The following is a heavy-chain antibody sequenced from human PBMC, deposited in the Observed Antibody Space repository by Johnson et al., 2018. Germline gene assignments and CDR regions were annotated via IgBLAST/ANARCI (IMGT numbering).Heavy chain of an antibody. D-gene: IGHD2-2*02. CDR3: AKDLRYCSSTSCYKEEWSYNWFDP. V-gene: IGHV3-30-3*01. CDR1: GFTFSNYA. J-gene: IGHJ5*02. CDR2: ISYDGNNK. Sequence: QVQLVQSGGGVVQPGRSLRLSCAASGFTFSNYAMHWVRQAPGKGLEWVAVISYDGNNKYYGDSVKGRFTISRDNSKNTLYLQMNSLRAEDTAVYYCAKDLRYCSSTSCYKEEWSYNWFDPWGQGTLVTVSS.